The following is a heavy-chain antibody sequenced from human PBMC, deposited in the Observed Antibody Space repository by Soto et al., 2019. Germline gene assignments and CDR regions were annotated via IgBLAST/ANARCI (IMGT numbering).Heavy chain of an antibody. CDR3: AKDGRGPYSSSWYDWFDP. CDR1: GFTFSSYG. D-gene: IGHD6-13*01. CDR2: ISYDGSNK. J-gene: IGHJ5*02. V-gene: IGHV3-30*18. Sequence: QVQLVESGGGVVQPGRSLRLSCAASGFTFSSYGMHWVRQGPGKGLEWVAGISYDGSNKYYADSVKGRFTISRDNSKNTLYLNMNSLRAEDTAVYYCAKDGRGPYSSSWYDWFDPWVQGTLVTVSS.